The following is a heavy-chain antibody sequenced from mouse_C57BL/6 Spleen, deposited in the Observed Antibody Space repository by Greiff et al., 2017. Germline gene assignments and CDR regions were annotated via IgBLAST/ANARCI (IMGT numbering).Heavy chain of an antibody. J-gene: IGHJ4*01. Sequence: QVQLQQPGAELVKPGASVKLSCKASGYTFTNYWMHWVKQRPGQGLEWIGMIHPNSGSTNYNEKFKSKATLTVDKSSSTAYMQLSSLTSEDSAVYYCARYDGYYAMDYWGQGTSVTVSS. CDR3: ARYDGYYAMDY. D-gene: IGHD2-3*01. CDR1: GYTFTNYW. V-gene: IGHV1-64*01. CDR2: IHPNSGST.